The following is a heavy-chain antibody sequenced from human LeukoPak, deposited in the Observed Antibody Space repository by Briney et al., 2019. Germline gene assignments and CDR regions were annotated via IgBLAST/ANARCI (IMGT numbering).Heavy chain of an antibody. CDR3: ARAGDWFIAIFGVVILGYFDY. V-gene: IGHV3-21*01. CDR2: ISSSSSYI. J-gene: IGHJ4*02. Sequence: GGSLRLSCGASGFSFSNYAMNWVRQAPGKGLEWVSSISSSSSYIYYADSVKGRFTISRDNAKNSLYLQMNSLRAEDTAVYYCARAGDWFIAIFGVVILGYFDYWGQGTLVTVSS. D-gene: IGHD3-3*01. CDR1: GFSFSNYA.